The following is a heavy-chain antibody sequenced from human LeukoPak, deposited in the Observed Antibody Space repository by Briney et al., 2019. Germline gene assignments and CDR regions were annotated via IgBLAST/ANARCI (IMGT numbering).Heavy chain of an antibody. CDR1: GGSINTFY. J-gene: IGHJ4*02. Sequence: SETLSLTCTVSGGSINTFYWSWIRQPGGKGLDWIGRIYTRGNTNYNPSLKSRVTMSVDTSKNQFSLKVSSVTAADTAIYYCAKSRLVVTAMDYWGQGTLVTASS. CDR3: AKSRLVVTAMDY. CDR2: IYTRGNT. D-gene: IGHD2-21*02. V-gene: IGHV4-4*07.